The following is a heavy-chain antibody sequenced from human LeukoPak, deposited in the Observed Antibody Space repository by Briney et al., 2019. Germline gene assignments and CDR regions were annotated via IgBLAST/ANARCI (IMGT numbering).Heavy chain of an antibody. D-gene: IGHD3-16*01. Sequence: GGSLTLSCAASGSNFRDRWLDWVRQAPGAGLEWLGNIVTDGSAQHYADSVKGRFSISRDNRRNLMYLHMNSLRVEDTAIYYCARGGNRSLDSWGQGTLVTVSS. J-gene: IGHJ4*02. CDR3: ARGGNRSLDS. CDR2: IVTDGSAQ. CDR1: GSNFRDRW. V-gene: IGHV3-7*01.